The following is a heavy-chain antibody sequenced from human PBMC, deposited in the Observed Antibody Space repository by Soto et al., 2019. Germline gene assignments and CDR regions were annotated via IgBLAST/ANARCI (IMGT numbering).Heavy chain of an antibody. J-gene: IGHJ4*02. V-gene: IGHV6-1*01. CDR1: GDSVSSNSAA. Sequence: SQTLSLTCVISGDSVSSNSAAWNWIRQSPSRGLEWLGRTYYRSKWYNDYAVSVKSRITINPDTSKNQFSLQLNSVTPEDTAVYYCARGFCSGGSCYSADGNFDYWGQGTLVTVSS. D-gene: IGHD2-15*01. CDR2: TYYRSKWYN. CDR3: ARGFCSGGSCYSADGNFDY.